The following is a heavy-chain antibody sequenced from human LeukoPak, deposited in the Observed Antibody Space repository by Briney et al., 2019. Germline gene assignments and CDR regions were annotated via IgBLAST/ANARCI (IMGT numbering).Heavy chain of an antibody. J-gene: IGHJ4*02. D-gene: IGHD3-10*01. Sequence: ASVKVSCKASGYTFTSYAMNWVRQAPGQGLEWMGWINTNTGNPTYAQGFTGRFVFSLDTSVGTAYLQISSLKAEDTAVYYCARVRNTYYYGSGSYGDFDYWGQGTLVTVSS. CDR2: INTNTGNP. CDR1: GYTFTSYA. V-gene: IGHV7-4-1*02. CDR3: ARVRNTYYYGSGSYGDFDY.